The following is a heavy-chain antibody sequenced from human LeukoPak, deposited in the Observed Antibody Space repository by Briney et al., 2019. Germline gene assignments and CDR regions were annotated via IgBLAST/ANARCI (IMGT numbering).Heavy chain of an antibody. CDR2: ISSSGSTI. V-gene: IGHV3-11*04. D-gene: IGHD4-17*01. CDR3: ARDYDYGDYVDPFGY. Sequence: GGPLRLSCAASGFTFSDYYMSWIRQAPGKGLEWVSYISSSGSTIYYADSVKGRFTISRDNAKNSLYLQMNSLRAEDTAVYYCARDYDYGDYVDPFGYWGQGTLVTVSS. J-gene: IGHJ4*02. CDR1: GFTFSDYY.